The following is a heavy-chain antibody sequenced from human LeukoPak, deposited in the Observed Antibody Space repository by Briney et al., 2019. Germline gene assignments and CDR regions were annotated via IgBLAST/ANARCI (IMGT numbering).Heavy chain of an antibody. CDR2: IYHSGST. CDR1: GGSISSSNW. D-gene: IGHD6-13*01. CDR3: ARDAGSSWYRNWFDP. Sequence: SETLPLTCAVSGGSISSSNWWSWVRQPPGKGLEWIGEIYHSGSTNYNPSLKSRVTISVDKSKNQFSLKLSSVTAADTAVYYCARDAGSSWYRNWFDPWGQGTLVTVSS. V-gene: IGHV4-4*02. J-gene: IGHJ5*02.